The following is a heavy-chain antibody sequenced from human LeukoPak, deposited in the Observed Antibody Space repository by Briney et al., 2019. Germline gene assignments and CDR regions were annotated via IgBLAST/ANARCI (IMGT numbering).Heavy chain of an antibody. V-gene: IGHV3-23*01. D-gene: IGHD3-10*01. J-gene: IGHJ3*02. CDR3: AKRDKVLLWFGELSEAFDI. CDR2: ISGSGGST. CDR1: GFTFSSYA. Sequence: PGGSLRLSCAASGFTFSSYAMSWLRQAPGKGLEWVSAISGSGGSTYYAASVKGRFTISRDNSQKTLYLQMNSLRAEDTAVYYCAKRDKVLLWFGELSEAFDIWGQGTMVTVSS.